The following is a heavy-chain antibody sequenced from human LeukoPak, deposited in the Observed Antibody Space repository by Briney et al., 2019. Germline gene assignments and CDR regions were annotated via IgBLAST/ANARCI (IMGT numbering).Heavy chain of an antibody. CDR1: GYTFTGYY. V-gene: IGHV1-2*02. Sequence: ASVKVSCKASGYTFTGYYMHWVRQAPGQGLEWMGWINPNSGGTNYAQKFQGRVTFTADESTSTAYMELSSLRPEDTAVYYCARDLVGSAISYSSGAWDYWGQGTLVTVSS. CDR3: ARDLVGSAISYSSGAWDY. D-gene: IGHD3-10*01. CDR2: INPNSGGT. J-gene: IGHJ4*02.